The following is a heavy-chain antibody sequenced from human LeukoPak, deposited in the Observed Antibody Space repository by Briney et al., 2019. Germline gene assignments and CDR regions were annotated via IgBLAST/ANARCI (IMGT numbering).Heavy chain of an antibody. Sequence: PGGSLRLSCAASGFTFSSYDMNWVPQAPRKGLERVSYISSSGSTLYYADSDEGRFTSSRDNAKSSLYLQVNSLRAEGTAVYYCARGRRYDFWSGYRGAHFDYWGQGTLVTVSA. CDR3: ARGRRYDFWSGYRGAHFDY. D-gene: IGHD3-3*01. V-gene: IGHV3-48*03. CDR1: GFTFSSYD. J-gene: IGHJ4*02. CDR2: ISSSGSTL.